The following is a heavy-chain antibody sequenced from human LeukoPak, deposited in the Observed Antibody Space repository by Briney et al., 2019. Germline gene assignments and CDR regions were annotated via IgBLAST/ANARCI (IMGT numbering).Heavy chain of an antibody. CDR3: ASEGQLVRQYIY. Sequence: SGGSLRLSCAASGFTFSSYAMSWVRQAPGKGLEWVANINQDGSQTYYVDSVRGRFTISRDNAQNSLYLEMNTLRAEDTAVYYCASEGQLVRQYIYWGQGTLVTVSS. V-gene: IGHV3-7*01. J-gene: IGHJ4*02. CDR2: INQDGSQT. CDR1: GFTFSSYA. D-gene: IGHD4-11*01.